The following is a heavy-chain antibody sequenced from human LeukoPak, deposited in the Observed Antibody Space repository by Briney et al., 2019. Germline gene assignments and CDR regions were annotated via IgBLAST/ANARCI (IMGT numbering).Heavy chain of an antibody. J-gene: IGHJ4*02. Sequence: GGSLRLSCAASGFTFNNYWMSWVRQAPGEGLEWVANIKQDGSVKYYVDSVKGRFTISRDNAKNSLYLQMNSLRAEDTAVYYCARIGYSSSSNDYWGQGTLVIVSS. V-gene: IGHV3-7*01. CDR3: ARIGYSSSSNDY. CDR1: GFTFNNYW. CDR2: IKQDGSVK. D-gene: IGHD6-6*01.